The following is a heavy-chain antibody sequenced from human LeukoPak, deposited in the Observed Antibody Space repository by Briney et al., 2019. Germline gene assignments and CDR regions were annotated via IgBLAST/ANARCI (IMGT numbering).Heavy chain of an antibody. CDR2: ISAYNGNT. Sequence: ASVKVSCKASGYTFTSYGISWVRQAPGQGLEWMGWISAYNGNTNYAQKLQGRVTMTTDTSTSTAYMELRSLRSDATAVYYCARAHVDYGDYYGMDVWGQGTTVTVSS. CDR3: ARAHVDYGDYYGMDV. CDR1: GYTFTSYG. J-gene: IGHJ6*02. V-gene: IGHV1-18*01. D-gene: IGHD4-17*01.